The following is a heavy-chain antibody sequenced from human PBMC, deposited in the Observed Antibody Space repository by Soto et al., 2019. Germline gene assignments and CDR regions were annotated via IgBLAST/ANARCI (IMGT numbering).Heavy chain of an antibody. D-gene: IGHD3-16*02. Sequence: SETLSLTCTVSGGSISSGDYYWSWIRQPPGKGLEWIGYIYYSGSTYYNPSLKSRVTISVDTSKNQFSLKLSSVTAADTAVYYCARGGMITFGGVIVNYYYYGMDVWGQGTTVTVSS. V-gene: IGHV4-30-4*01. J-gene: IGHJ6*02. CDR3: ARGGMITFGGVIVNYYYYGMDV. CDR1: GGSISSGDYY. CDR2: IYYSGST.